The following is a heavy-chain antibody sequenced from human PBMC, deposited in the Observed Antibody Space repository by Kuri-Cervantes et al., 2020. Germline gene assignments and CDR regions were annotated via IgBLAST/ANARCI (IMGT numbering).Heavy chain of an antibody. D-gene: IGHD3-22*01. CDR3: ASSRGYYYDSSGLSY. CDR1: GYTFTGYY. J-gene: IGHJ4*02. V-gene: IGHV1-18*04. Sequence: ASVKVSCKASGYTFTGYYVHWVRQAPGQGLEWMGWISAYNGDTNYAQKLQGRVTMTTDTSTSTAYMELRSLRSDDTAVYYCASSRGYYYDSSGLSYWGQGTLVTVSS. CDR2: ISAYNGDT.